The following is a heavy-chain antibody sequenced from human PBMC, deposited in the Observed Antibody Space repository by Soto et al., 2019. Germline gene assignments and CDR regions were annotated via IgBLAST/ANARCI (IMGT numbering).Heavy chain of an antibody. CDR2: IKQDGSEA. CDR3: AGAPGWLIEN. CDR1: GFTFSTYW. J-gene: IGHJ4*02. D-gene: IGHD5-12*01. V-gene: IGHV3-7*04. Sequence: EVQLGESGGGLVQPGGSLRLSCAASGFTFSTYWMNWVRQAPGKGLEWVATIKQDGSEAHYVDSVKGRFTVSRDNAKHSLHLQMNSLRAEDTAVYFCAGAPGWLIENWGQGTLVTVAS.